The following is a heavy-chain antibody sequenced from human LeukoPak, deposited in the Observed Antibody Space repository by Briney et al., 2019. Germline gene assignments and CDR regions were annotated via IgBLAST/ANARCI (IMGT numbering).Heavy chain of an antibody. CDR1: GYTFTSYD. V-gene: IGHV1-8*01. Sequence: PGASVKVSCKASGYTFTSYDINWVRQATGQGLEWMGWMNPNSGNTGYAQKFQGRVTMTRDTSISTAYMELSRLRSDDTAAYYCARDEAGLLNPWGQGTLVTVSS. J-gene: IGHJ5*02. CDR2: MNPNSGNT. D-gene: IGHD3-10*01. CDR3: ARDEAGLLNP.